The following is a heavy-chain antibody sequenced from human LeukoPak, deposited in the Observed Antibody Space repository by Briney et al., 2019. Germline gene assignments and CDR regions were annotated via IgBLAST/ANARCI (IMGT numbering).Heavy chain of an antibody. CDR1: GGSISSYY. J-gene: IGHJ2*01. D-gene: IGHD3-3*01. CDR2: IYYSGST. Sequence: SETLSLTCTVSGGSISSYYWSWIRQPPGKGLQWIGYIYYSGSTNYNPSLKSRVTISVDTSKNQFSLKLSSVTAADTAVYYCARVKHYDFWSGYYWYFDLWGRGTLVTLSS. CDR3: ARVKHYDFWSGYYWYFDL. V-gene: IGHV4-59*01.